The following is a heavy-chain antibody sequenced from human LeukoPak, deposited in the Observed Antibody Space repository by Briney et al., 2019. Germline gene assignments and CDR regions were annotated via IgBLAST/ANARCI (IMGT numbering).Heavy chain of an antibody. CDR1: GDSFSSVTDY. V-gene: IGHV4-39*07. D-gene: IGHD6-19*01. CDR3: AGERGEEYSSGWYKRNYFDN. J-gene: IGHJ4*02. CDR2: GDYSGGT. Sequence: SQTLSLTCTVSGDSFSSVTDYWAWIRQPPGKGLEWIASGDYSGGTYYNPSLESRVAISADMSKNQFSLKLTSVTGADTAVYYCAGERGEEYSSGWYKRNYFDNWGQGIRVTVSS.